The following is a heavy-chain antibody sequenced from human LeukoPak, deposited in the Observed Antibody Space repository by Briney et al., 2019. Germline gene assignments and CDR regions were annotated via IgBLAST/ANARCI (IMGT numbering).Heavy chain of an antibody. CDR3: AEDGLVAGTGYYFDY. D-gene: IGHD6-19*01. CDR1: GFTFDDYA. V-gene: IGHV3-9*01. J-gene: IGHJ4*02. CDR2: ISWNSGSI. Sequence: PGGSLRLSCAASGFTFDDYAMHWVRQAPGKGLEWVSGISWNSGSIGYADSVKGRFTISRDNAKNSLYLQMNSLRAEDTALYYCAEDGLVAGTGYYFDYWGQGTLVTVSS.